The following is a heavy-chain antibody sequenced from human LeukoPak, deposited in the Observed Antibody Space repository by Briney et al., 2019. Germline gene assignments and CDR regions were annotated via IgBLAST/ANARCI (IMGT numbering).Heavy chain of an antibody. D-gene: IGHD6-13*01. V-gene: IGHV4-59*01. CDR3: ARGVRGSTAAGTFDY. Sequence: SETLSLTCAVYGGSFSGYYWSWIRQPPGKGLEWIGYIYYSGSTNYNPSLKSRVTISVDTSKNQFSLKLSSVTAADTAVYYCARGVRGSTAAGTFDYWGQGTLVTVSS. CDR1: GGSFSGYY. CDR2: IYYSGST. J-gene: IGHJ4*02.